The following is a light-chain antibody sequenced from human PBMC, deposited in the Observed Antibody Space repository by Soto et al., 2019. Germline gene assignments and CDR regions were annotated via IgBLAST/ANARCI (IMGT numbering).Light chain of an antibody. Sequence: DIVMTQSPLSLPVTPGEPASISCRSSQSLLHSNGYNYLDWYLQKPGQSPQLLIYLGSNRASRVPDRFSGSGSGTDFTLKISRVEAEDVGVYYCMQALQTHRTFGQGTKLEIK. CDR3: MQALQTHRT. V-gene: IGKV2-28*01. CDR1: QSLLHSNGYNY. J-gene: IGKJ2*01. CDR2: LGS.